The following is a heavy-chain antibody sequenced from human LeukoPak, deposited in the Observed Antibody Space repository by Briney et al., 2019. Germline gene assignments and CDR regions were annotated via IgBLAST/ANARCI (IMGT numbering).Heavy chain of an antibody. D-gene: IGHD2-15*01. CDR3: ARDQRASPAAADY. V-gene: IGHV3-7*01. Sequence: GGSLRLSCAASGFTFSSSWMTWVRQAPGKGLDWVANIKEDGSEKYYVDSVKGRFTISRDNAKNSLYLQMNSLRAEDTAVYYCARDQRASPAAADYWGQGTLVTVSS. CDR1: GFTFSSSW. CDR2: IKEDGSEK. J-gene: IGHJ4*02.